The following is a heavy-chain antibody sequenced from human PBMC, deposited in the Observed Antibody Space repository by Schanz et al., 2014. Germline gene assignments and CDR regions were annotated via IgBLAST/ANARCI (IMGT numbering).Heavy chain of an antibody. V-gene: IGHV1-69*04. D-gene: IGHD3-22*01. Sequence: VQLEQSGAEVKKPGSSVKVSCKASGGTFSSFGINWVRQAPGQGLEWMGRIIPSLGLAKYEQKFQDKVTIAAYTSPTTAYMELSGLRSEDTAVYYCAREVGLYDRGWFDPWGQGTLVTVSS. CDR1: GGTFSSFG. CDR3: AREVGLYDRGWFDP. J-gene: IGHJ5*02. CDR2: IIPSLGLA.